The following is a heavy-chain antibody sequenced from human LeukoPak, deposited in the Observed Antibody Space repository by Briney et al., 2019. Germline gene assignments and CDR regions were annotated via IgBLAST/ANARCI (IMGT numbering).Heavy chain of an antibody. CDR1: GCTFTSYG. CDR2: ISAYNGNT. CDR3: ARDLIAAAGTPGGHY. D-gene: IGHD6-13*01. V-gene: IGHV1-18*04. Sequence: ASVKVSCKASGCTFTSYGISWVRQAPGQGLEWMGWISAYNGNTNYAQKLQGRVTMTTDTSTSTAYMELRSLRSDDTAVYYCARDLIAAAGTPGGHYWGQGTLVTVSS. J-gene: IGHJ4*02.